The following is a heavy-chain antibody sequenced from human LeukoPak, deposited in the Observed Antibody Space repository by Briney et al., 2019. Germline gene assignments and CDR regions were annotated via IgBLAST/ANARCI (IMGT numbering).Heavy chain of an antibody. CDR1: GGTFSSYS. CDR3: ARDIAAAFDY. Sequence: ASVKVSCKASGGTFSSYSISWVRQAPGQRLEWMGGVIPIVDTANYAQKLQGRVTMTTDTSTSTAYMELRSLRSDDTAVYYCARDIAAAFDYWGQGTLVTVSS. D-gene: IGHD6-13*01. J-gene: IGHJ4*02. CDR2: VIPIVDTA. V-gene: IGHV1-69*05.